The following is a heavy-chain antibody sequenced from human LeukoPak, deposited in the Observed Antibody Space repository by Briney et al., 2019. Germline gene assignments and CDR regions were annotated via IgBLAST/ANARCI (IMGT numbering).Heavy chain of an antibody. CDR3: ARTPSTAMAEYYYYYGMDV. Sequence: SETLSLTCAVYGGSFSGYYWSWIRQPPGKGLEWIGEINHSGSTNYNPSLKSRVTTSVDTSKNQFSLKLSSVTAADTAVYYCARTPSTAMAEYYYYYGMDVWGQGTTVTVSS. CDR1: GGSFSGYY. V-gene: IGHV4-34*01. D-gene: IGHD5-18*01. J-gene: IGHJ6*02. CDR2: INHSGST.